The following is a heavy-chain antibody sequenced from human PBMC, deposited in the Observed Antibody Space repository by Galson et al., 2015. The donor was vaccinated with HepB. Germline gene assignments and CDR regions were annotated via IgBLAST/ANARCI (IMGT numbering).Heavy chain of an antibody. V-gene: IGHV5-51*01. CDR3: ARSRGSGYFRRAFDI. CDR1: RYSFTSYW. Sequence: QSGAEVKKPGESLKISCKGSRYSFTSYWIGWVRQMPGKGLEWMGIIYPGDSDTRYSPSFQGQVTISADKSISTAYLQWSSLKASDTAMYYCARSRGSGYFRRAFDIWGQGTMVTVSS. CDR2: IYPGDSDT. J-gene: IGHJ3*02. D-gene: IGHD3-22*01.